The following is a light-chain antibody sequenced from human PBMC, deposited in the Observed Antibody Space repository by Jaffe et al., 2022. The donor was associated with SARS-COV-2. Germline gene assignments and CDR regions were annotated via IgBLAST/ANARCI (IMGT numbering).Light chain of an antibody. Sequence: DIQMTQSPSSLSASVGDRVTITCRASQSISSYLNWYQQKPGKAPKLLIFAASSLQSGVPSRFSGTTSGTDFTLTINSLQPEDFATYYCQQSYSSVFTFGPGTKVDIK. CDR2: AAS. CDR1: QSISSY. CDR3: QQSYSSVFT. J-gene: IGKJ3*01. V-gene: IGKV1-39*01.